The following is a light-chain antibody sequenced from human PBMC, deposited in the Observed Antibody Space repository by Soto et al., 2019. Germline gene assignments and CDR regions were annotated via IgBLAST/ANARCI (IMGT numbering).Light chain of an antibody. J-gene: IGKJ1*01. CDR3: QHSYSTPLT. Sequence: DIQMTQSPSSLSASVGDRVTITCRASQSISSYLNWYQQKPGKAPKLLIYAASSLQSGVPSRCSGSGSGTDFTLTISSLQPEDFASYYCQHSYSTPLTFGQGTKVEIK. CDR2: AAS. V-gene: IGKV1-39*01. CDR1: QSISSY.